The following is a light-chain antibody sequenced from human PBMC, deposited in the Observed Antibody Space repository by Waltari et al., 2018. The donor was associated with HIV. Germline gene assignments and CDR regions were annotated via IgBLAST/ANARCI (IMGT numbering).Light chain of an antibody. J-gene: IGLJ3*02. CDR2: RNN. V-gene: IGLV1-47*01. CDR1: SSNIGSTY. CDR3: AAWDDSLSGPWV. Sequence: QSVLTQPTSASGTPGQRVTISCSGSSSNIGSTYVSWYQQPPGKAPTLLIFRNNQRPSGVPDRFSGSKSGTSASLAISGLRSEDEADYYCAAWDDSLSGPWVFGGGTKLTVL.